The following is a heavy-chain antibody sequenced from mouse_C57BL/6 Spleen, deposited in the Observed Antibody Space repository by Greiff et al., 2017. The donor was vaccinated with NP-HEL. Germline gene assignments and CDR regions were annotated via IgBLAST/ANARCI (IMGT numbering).Heavy chain of an antibody. V-gene: IGHV5-17*01. CDR3: ARRKTFYAMDY. J-gene: IGHJ4*01. Sequence: EVKLMESGGGLVKPGGSLKLSCAASGFTFSDYGMHWVRQAPEKGLEWVAYISSGSSTIYYADTVKGRFTISRDNAKNTLFLQMTSLRSEDTAMYYCARRKTFYAMDYWGQGTSVTVSS. CDR2: ISSGSSTI. CDR1: GFTFSDYG.